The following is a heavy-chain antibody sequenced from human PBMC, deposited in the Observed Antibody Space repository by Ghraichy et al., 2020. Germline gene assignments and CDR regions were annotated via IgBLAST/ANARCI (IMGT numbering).Heavy chain of an antibody. D-gene: IGHD2-21*02. J-gene: IGHJ3*02. CDR3: ARDLWVTAPGI. CDR2: IKHDGSEK. Sequence: GSLRLSCAASGFTFGRYWMTWVRQAPGRGLECVANIKHDGSEKYYVDSVKGRFTISRDNAKNSLYLQMNSLRAEDTALYYCARDLWVTAPGIWGQGTMVTVSS. CDR1: GFTFGRYW. V-gene: IGHV3-7*01.